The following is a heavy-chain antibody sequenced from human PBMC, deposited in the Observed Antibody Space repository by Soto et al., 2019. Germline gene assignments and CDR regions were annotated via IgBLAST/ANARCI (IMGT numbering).Heavy chain of an antibody. CDR1: GGSNSSGGYY. D-gene: IGHD3-3*01. CDR3: ASARHDFWSGYYPFLDY. Sequence: PSETLSLTSTVSGGSNSSGGYYWSLIRQHPGKGLEWIGYIYYSGSTYYNPSLKSRVTISVDTSKNQFSLKLSSVTAADTAVYYCASARHDFWSGYYPFLDYWGQGTLVTVSS. J-gene: IGHJ4*02. V-gene: IGHV4-31*03. CDR2: IYYSGST.